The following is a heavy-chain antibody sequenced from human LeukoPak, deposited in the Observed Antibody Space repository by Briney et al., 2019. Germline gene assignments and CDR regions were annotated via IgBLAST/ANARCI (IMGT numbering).Heavy chain of an antibody. J-gene: IGHJ4*02. CDR2: ISDNSGKT. V-gene: IGHV3-23*01. D-gene: IGHD3-3*01. CDR3: ASLQQSYYDFWSGKNFDY. Sequence: GGALRLSCAASGFSFRTYAMSWVRQAPGKGREWVSAISDNSGKTYYADSVKGRFTISRDNAKNSLYLQMNSLRAEDTAVYYCASLQQSYYDFWSGKNFDYWGQGTLVTVSS. CDR1: GFSFRTYA.